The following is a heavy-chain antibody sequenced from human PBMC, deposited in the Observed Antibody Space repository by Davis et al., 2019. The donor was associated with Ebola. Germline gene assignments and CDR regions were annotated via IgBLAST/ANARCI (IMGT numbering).Heavy chain of an antibody. CDR1: GYTFTSYG. V-gene: IGHV1-18*01. J-gene: IGHJ3*02. Sequence: ASVKVSCKASGYTFTSYGISWVRQAPGQGLEWMGWISAYNGNTNYAQKLQGRVTMTRDTSTSTVYMELSSLRSEDTAVYYCARVYTAQDAFDIWGQGTMVTVSS. CDR2: ISAYNGNT. D-gene: IGHD3-16*01. CDR3: ARVYTAQDAFDI.